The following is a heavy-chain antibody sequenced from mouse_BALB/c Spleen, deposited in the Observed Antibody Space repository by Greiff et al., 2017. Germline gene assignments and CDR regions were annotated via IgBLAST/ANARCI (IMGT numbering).Heavy chain of an antibody. D-gene: IGHD2-1*01. J-gene: IGHJ4*01. CDR2: ISSGGST. CDR1: GFTFSSYA. Sequence: EVKLVESGGGLVKPGGSLTLSCAASGFTFSSYAMSWVRQTPEKRLEWVASISSGGSTYYPDSVKGRFTISRDNARNILDLQISSLRSEDTAMYYCARGSLLSYAMDYWGQGTSVTVSS. V-gene: IGHV5-6-5*01. CDR3: ARGSLLSYAMDY.